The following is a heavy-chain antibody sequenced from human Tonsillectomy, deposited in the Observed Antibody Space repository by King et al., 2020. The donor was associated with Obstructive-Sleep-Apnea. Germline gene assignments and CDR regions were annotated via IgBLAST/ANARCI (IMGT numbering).Heavy chain of an antibody. Sequence: VQLQERGPGLVKPSETLSLTCTVSDGSSSSYYWSWIREPPGKGLEWSGYIYYSGSTNYNPSLQSRVTISVDTSTNPFSLKLSSVAAPDTAVYYWASSLDYGDYPGAFDIWGQGTMVTVSP. J-gene: IGHJ3*02. V-gene: IGHV4-59*08. CDR1: DGSSSSYY. CDR3: ASSLDYGDYPGAFDI. D-gene: IGHD4-17*01. CDR2: IYYSGST.